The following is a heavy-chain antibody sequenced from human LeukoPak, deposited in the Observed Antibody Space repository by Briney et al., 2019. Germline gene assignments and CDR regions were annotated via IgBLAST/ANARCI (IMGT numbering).Heavy chain of an antibody. CDR1: GDSISSYY. J-gene: IGHJ5*02. Sequence: SETLSLTCTVSGDSISSYYWSWIRQPPAKGLEWIGRIYTSGGTNYNPSLKSRVTMSIDTSKNQFSLKLSSVTAADTAVYYCATGIAAAGTGAWFDPWGQGTLVTVSS. V-gene: IGHV4-4*07. CDR3: ATGIAAAGTGAWFDP. CDR2: IYTSGGT. D-gene: IGHD6-13*01.